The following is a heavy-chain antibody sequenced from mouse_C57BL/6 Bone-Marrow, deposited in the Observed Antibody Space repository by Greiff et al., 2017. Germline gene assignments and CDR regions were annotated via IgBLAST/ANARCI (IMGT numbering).Heavy chain of an antibody. CDR1: GFTFSSYA. Sequence: EVKLMESGEGLVKPGGSLKLSCAASGFTFSSYAMSWVRQTPEKRLEWVAYISSGGDYIYYADTVKGRFTISRDTARNTLYLQMSSLKSEYTAMYYCTRDGSLRRFAYGGQGTLVTVAA. D-gene: IGHD2-12*01. V-gene: IGHV5-9-1*02. CDR3: TRDGSLRRFAY. J-gene: IGHJ3*01. CDR2: ISSGGDYI.